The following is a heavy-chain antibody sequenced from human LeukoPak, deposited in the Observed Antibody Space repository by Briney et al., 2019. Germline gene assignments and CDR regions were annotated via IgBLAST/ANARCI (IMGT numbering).Heavy chain of an antibody. CDR3: ARVPALNAYGDYVWFDP. Sequence: GGSLRLSCAASGFTFSSYSMNWVRQAPGKGLEWVSYISSSSSTIYYADSVKGRFTISRDNAKNSLYLQMNSLRDEDTAVYYCARVPALNAYGDYVWFDPWGQGTLVTVSS. V-gene: IGHV3-48*02. D-gene: IGHD4-17*01. J-gene: IGHJ5*02. CDR1: GFTFSSYS. CDR2: ISSSSSTI.